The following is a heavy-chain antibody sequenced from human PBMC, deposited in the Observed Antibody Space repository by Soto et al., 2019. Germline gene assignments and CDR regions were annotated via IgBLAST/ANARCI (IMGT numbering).Heavy chain of an antibody. J-gene: IGHJ5*02. V-gene: IGHV3-48*03. CDR3: ARAPRLYDYVWGSYA. CDR1: GFTYSSYE. CDR2: ISSSGSTI. D-gene: IGHD3-16*01. Sequence: GGSLRLPXAASGFTYSSYEMNWVRQAPGKGLEWVSYISSSGSTIYYADSVKGRFTISRDNAKNSLYLQMNSLRAEDTAVYHCARAPRLYDYVWGSYAWGQGSMVTISS.